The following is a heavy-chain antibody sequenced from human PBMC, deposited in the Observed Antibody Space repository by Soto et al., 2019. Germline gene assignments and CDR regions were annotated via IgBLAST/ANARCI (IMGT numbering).Heavy chain of an antibody. CDR1: GFTFSSYG. D-gene: IGHD2-15*01. CDR2: ISYDGSNK. V-gene: IGHV3-30*18. J-gene: IGHJ6*03. Sequence: GGSLRLSCAASGFTFSSYGMHWVRQAPGKGLEWVAVISYDGSNKYYADSVKGRFTISRDNSKSTLDLQMNSLRDEDTALYFCAKGGYCSGGNCYSAFMDVWGKGTTVTVSS. CDR3: AKGGYCSGGNCYSAFMDV.